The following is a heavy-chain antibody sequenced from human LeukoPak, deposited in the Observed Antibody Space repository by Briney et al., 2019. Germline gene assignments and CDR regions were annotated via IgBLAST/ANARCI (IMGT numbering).Heavy chain of an antibody. J-gene: IGHJ6*03. V-gene: IGHV4-34*01. Sequence: SETLSLTCAVYGGSFSGYYWSWIRQPPGKGLEWIGSIYYSGSTYYNPSLKSRVTISVDTSKNQFSLKLSSVTAADTAVYYCARSTLRYYYYMDVWGKGTTVTISS. CDR1: GGSFSGYY. CDR2: IYYSGST. CDR3: ARSTLRYYYYMDV. D-gene: IGHD4-11*01.